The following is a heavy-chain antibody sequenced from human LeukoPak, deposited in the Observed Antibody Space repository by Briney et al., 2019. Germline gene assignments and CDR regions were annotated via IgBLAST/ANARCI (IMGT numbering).Heavy chain of an antibody. Sequence: GVSLRLSCAASGFTFSSYAMHWVRQAPGKGLEYVSAISRNGGNTYYANSVKGRFTISRDNSKNTLYLQMGSLRAEDTDVYYCARDKIVGATHFDYWGQGALVTVSS. CDR2: ISRNGGNT. CDR1: GFTFSSYA. J-gene: IGHJ4*02. V-gene: IGHV3-64*01. CDR3: ARDKIVGATHFDY. D-gene: IGHD1-26*01.